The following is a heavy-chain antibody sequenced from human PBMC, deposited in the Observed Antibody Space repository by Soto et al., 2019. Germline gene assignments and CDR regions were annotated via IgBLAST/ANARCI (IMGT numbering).Heavy chain of an antibody. Sequence: SETLSLTCAVSGGSFTSNNWWPWVRQPPGQGLEWIGEIYRTGSTNYNPSLKSRVTISLDKSENQFSLKVTSLTAADTAVYYCASRDPGTSVDYWGQGTLVTVSS. CDR1: GGSFTSNNW. CDR3: ASRDPGTSVDY. D-gene: IGHD1-7*01. V-gene: IGHV4-4*02. J-gene: IGHJ4*02. CDR2: IYRTGST.